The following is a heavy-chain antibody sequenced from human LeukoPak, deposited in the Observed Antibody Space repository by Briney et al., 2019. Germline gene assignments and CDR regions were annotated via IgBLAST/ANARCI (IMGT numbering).Heavy chain of an antibody. V-gene: IGHV4-31*03. D-gene: IGHD3-10*01. CDR3: ARVAGRSVFDY. Sequence: PSESLSLTCTVSGGSISSGGYYWSWLRQHPGKGLEWIGYIYYSGSTYYNPSLKSRVTISVDTSKNQFSLKLSSVTAADTAVYYCARVAGRSVFDYWGQGTLVTVSS. CDR2: IYYSGST. J-gene: IGHJ4*02. CDR1: GGSISSGGYY.